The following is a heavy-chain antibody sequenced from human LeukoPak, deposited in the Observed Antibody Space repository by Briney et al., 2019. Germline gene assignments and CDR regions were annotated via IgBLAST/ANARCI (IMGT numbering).Heavy chain of an antibody. CDR3: AKGMSSLGDF. CDR1: GFTFSSYA. V-gene: IGHV3-23*01. J-gene: IGHJ4*02. Sequence: GGSLRLSCAASGFTFSSYAMTWVRQAPGKGLEWVSAISGSGDSTYYADSVKGRLTISRDNSKNTLYLQMNSLRAEDTAVYYCAKGMSSLGDFWGQGTLVTVSS. CDR2: ISGSGDST. D-gene: IGHD2-2*01.